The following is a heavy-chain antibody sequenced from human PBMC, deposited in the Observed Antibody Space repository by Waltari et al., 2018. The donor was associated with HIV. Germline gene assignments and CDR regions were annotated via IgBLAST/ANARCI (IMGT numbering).Heavy chain of an antibody. CDR2: ILSNDEK. CDR1: GFSLSNTRVG. D-gene: IGHD3-10*01. V-gene: IGHV2-26*01. Sequence: QVTLKESGPVLVKPTGTLTLTCTVSGFSLSNTRVGVSWIRQPPGKALEWLAHILSNDEKSYSTSLKSRLTISRDTSKSQVVLTMTNMDPVDTATYYGARIIPGWFDPWDQGTLVTVSS. J-gene: IGHJ5*02. CDR3: ARIIPGWFDP.